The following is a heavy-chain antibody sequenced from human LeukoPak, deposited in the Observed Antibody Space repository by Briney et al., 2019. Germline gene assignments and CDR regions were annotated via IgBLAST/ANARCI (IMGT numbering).Heavy chain of an antibody. D-gene: IGHD5-24*01. CDR1: GGSISSGSYY. CDR3: ARDSRWLQSLDH. V-gene: IGHV4-61*02. Sequence: SLTLSLTCTVSGGSISSGSYYWSWIRQPAGKGLERIGRIHTSGSTNYNPSLKSRVTISVDTSKNQFSLKLRSVTAADTAVYYCARDSRWLQSLDHWGQGTLVTVSS. CDR2: IHTSGST. J-gene: IGHJ4*02.